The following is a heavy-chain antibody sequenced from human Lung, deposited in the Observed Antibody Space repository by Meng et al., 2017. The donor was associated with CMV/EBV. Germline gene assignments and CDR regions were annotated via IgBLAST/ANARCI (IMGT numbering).Heavy chain of an antibody. J-gene: IGHJ4*02. D-gene: IGHD1-26*01. CDR1: GFTLRRYW. CDR3: ARGVAESLGWEMGY. V-gene: IGHV3-74*03. CDR2: NDSDGRDI. Sequence: EVQLVESGGGLVQHGGSLRFSCAVSGFTLRRYWMHWVRQAPGKGLEWVSRNDSDGRDITYADAVRGRFTISRDDAKNTLYLQINSLRVEDTAVYYCARGVAESLGWEMGYWGQGTLVTVSS.